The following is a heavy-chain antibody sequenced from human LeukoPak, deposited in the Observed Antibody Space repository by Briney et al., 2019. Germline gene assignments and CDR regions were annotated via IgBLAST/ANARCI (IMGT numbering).Heavy chain of an antibody. CDR1: GLTFDDYA. CDR2: ISWNSGSI. V-gene: IGHV3-9*01. Sequence: GGSLRLSCAASGLTFDDYAMHWARQAPGKGLEWVSGISWNSGSIGYADSVKGRFTISRDNAKNSLYLQMNSLRAEDTALYYCAKDGNWGQGTLVTVSS. J-gene: IGHJ4*02. CDR3: AKDGN.